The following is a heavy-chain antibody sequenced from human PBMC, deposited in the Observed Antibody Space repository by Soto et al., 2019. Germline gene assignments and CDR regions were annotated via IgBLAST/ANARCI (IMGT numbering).Heavy chain of an antibody. Sequence: QVQLVQSGAEVKKPGSSVKVSCRASGDTFSSYAVNWLRQAPGRGLEWMGRIIPVLGTTDYAQKFRGRVTCTADKSANTVYMELSSLRSEDTALYYCARRRYCGYACYYKHYYGMDVWGQGTTVTVAS. CDR3: ARRRYCGYACYYKHYYGMDV. V-gene: IGHV1-69*08. CDR1: GDTFSSYA. D-gene: IGHD5-12*01. J-gene: IGHJ6*02. CDR2: IIPVLGTT.